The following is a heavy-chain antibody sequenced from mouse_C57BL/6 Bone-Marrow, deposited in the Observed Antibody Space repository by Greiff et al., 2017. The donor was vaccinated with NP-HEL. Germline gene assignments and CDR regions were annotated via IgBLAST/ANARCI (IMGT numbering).Heavy chain of an antibody. J-gene: IGHJ1*03. CDR1: GYTFPSYG. Sequence: VQLQQSGAELARPGASVKLSCKASGYTFPSYGISWVTPSTGQGLEWIGEIYPRSGNTYYNEKFKGKATLTADKSSSTAYMELRSLTSEDSAVYFCARPFYYGSSYWYFDVWGTGTTVTVSS. V-gene: IGHV1-81*01. CDR3: ARPFYYGSSYWYFDV. D-gene: IGHD1-1*01. CDR2: IYPRSGNT.